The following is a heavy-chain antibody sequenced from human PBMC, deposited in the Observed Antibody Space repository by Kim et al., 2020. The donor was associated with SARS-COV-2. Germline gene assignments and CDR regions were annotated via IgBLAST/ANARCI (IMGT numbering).Heavy chain of an antibody. Sequence: GGSLRLSCAASGFTFSSYGMHWVRQAPGKGLEWVAVISYDGSNKYYADSVKGRFTISRDNSKNTLYLQMNSLRAEDTAVYYCAKSGRYYGGTGSFNWFDPWGQGTLVTVSS. CDR3: AKSGRYYGGTGSFNWFDP. D-gene: IGHD4-17*01. V-gene: IGHV3-30*18. CDR2: ISYDGSNK. J-gene: IGHJ5*02. CDR1: GFTFSSYG.